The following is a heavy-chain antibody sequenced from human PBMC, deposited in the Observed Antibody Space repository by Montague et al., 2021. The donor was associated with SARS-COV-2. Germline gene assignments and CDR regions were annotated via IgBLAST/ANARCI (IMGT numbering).Heavy chain of an antibody. Sequence: SRSLSFAASGFPLSGSWMHWVRQAPGKGLVWVSDNYGSTTNYAASVKGRFTISRDNAKNTVYLQMNSLRAEDTAVYYCARDIAGDASYYMDVWGRGTTVTVSS. CDR2: DNYGSTT. CDR3: ARDIAGDASYYMDV. J-gene: IGHJ6*03. D-gene: IGHD3-10*01. V-gene: IGHV3-74*01. CDR1: GFPLSGSW.